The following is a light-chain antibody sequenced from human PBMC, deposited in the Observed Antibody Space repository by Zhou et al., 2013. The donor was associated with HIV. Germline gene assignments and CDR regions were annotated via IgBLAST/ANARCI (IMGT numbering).Light chain of an antibody. CDR1: EDIKNS. CDR3: QQYNSYPLT. Sequence: DIQLTQSPPYLSASVGDRVTITCRANEDIKNSLNWYQQRPGRAPKLLIYKASSLEYGVSSRFSGSGSGTEFTLTISSLQPDDFATYYCQQYNSYPLTFGQGTRLEIK. J-gene: IGKJ5*01. V-gene: IGKV1-5*03. CDR2: KAS.